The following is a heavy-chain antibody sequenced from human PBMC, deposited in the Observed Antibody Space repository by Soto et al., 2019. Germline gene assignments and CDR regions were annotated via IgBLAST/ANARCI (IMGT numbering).Heavy chain of an antibody. D-gene: IGHD2-21*02. J-gene: IGHJ6*02. CDR3: VQSRCGGDCLQSYSSHSYYGLDV. CDR1: GLSLSTTGVG. V-gene: IGHV2-5*02. Sequence: QITLKESGPTLVEPTQTLTLTCTFSGLSLSTTGVGVGWIRQPPGKALEWLALIYWDDDKRYSPSLKSRLTITKDTSKTQVVLTMTSMDPVDTATSYCVQSRCGGDCLQSYSSHSYYGLDVWGQGTTVTVSS. CDR2: IYWDDDK.